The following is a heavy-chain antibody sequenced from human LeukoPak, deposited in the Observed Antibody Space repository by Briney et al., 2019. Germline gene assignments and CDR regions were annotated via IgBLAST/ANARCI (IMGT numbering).Heavy chain of an antibody. Sequence: SETLSLTCTVSGGSISSYYWSWIRQPPGKGLEWIGYTYYSGSTNYNPSLKSRVTISVDTSKNQFSLKLSSVTAADTAVYYCARDYPGDKSFDIWGQGTMVTVSS. CDR3: ARDYPGDKSFDI. CDR1: GGSISSYY. CDR2: TYYSGST. J-gene: IGHJ3*02. D-gene: IGHD2-21*02. V-gene: IGHV4-59*01.